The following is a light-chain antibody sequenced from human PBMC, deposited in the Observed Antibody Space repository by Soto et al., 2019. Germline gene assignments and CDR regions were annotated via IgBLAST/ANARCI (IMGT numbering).Light chain of an antibody. CDR2: DAS. Sequence: EIMMTQSPPTLSVSQGERATLSCRASQSVSSSLAWYQQKPGQAPRLLIYDASNRATGIPARFSGSGSGTDFTLTISSLEPEDFAVYYCQQRSSWPPWTFGQGTKVDI. V-gene: IGKV3-11*01. J-gene: IGKJ1*01. CDR1: QSVSSS. CDR3: QQRSSWPPWT.